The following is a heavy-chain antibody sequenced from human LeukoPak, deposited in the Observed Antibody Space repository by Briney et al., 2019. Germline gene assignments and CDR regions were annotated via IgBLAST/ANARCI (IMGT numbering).Heavy chain of an antibody. D-gene: IGHD6-19*01. V-gene: IGHV3-30*18. Sequence: GGSLRLSCAASGFTFSSYGMHWVRQAPGKGLEWVAVISYDGSNKYYADSVKGRFTISRDNSKNTLYLQMNSLRAEDTAVYYCAKGMDSSGWYLDYRGQGTLVTVSS. CDR1: GFTFSSYG. CDR2: ISYDGSNK. J-gene: IGHJ4*02. CDR3: AKGMDSSGWYLDY.